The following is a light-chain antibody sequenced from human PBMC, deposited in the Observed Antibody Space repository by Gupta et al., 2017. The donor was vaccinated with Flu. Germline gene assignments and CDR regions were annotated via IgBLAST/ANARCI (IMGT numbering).Light chain of an antibody. CDR1: ITDVGGYNY. CDR2: DVT. V-gene: IGLV2-11*01. Sequence: QSALTQPHSVSGSTGQTVPLSCTGTITDVGGYNYVSWYQQHPGKAPKVMIYDVTKRPSGVPDRFSGSKSGNTASLTIAGLQAEDEADYYCYSFAGSYTYVFGTGTQVTVL. J-gene: IGLJ1*01. CDR3: YSFAGSYTYV.